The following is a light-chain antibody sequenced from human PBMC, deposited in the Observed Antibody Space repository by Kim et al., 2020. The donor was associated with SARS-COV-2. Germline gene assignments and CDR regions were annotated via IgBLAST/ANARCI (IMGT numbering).Light chain of an antibody. J-gene: IGKJ3*01. CDR1: RSISTF. V-gene: IGKV3-15*01. CDR2: GAS. CDR3: QQYYEWPPLS. Sequence: EIVMTQSPATLSVSPGARATLSCRASRSISTFLAWYQQRPGQAPRLLIYGASTRATGIPARFSGGGSGTEFTLTINNLQSEDFAVYYCQQYYEWPPLSFGPGTKVDIK.